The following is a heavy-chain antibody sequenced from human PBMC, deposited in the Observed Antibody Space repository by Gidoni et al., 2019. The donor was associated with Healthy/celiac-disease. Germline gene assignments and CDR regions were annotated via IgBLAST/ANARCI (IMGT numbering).Heavy chain of an antibody. J-gene: IGHJ3*02. V-gene: IGHV5-51*01. CDR2: IYPGDSDT. Sequence: EVQLVQPGAEVKKPGESLKIPCKGSGYSFTSYWIGWVRQMPGKGLEWMGIIYPGDSDTRYSPSFQGQVAISADKSISTAYLQWSSLKASDTAMYYCARHAKWELLRGDAFDIWGQGTMVTVSS. CDR3: ARHAKWELLRGDAFDI. CDR1: GYSFTSYW. D-gene: IGHD1-26*01.